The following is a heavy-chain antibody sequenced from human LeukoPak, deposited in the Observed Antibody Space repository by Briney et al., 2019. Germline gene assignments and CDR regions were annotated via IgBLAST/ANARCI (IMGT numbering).Heavy chain of an antibody. CDR3: ARDRSSRYFDY. V-gene: IGHV4-4*07. Sequence: PSETLSLTCTVSGGSISSYYWSWIRQPAGKGLEWIGRIYTSGSTNYNPSLTSRVTMSLDTSKNQFSLRLSSVTAADTAVYYCARDRSSRYFDYWGQGTLVTVSS. CDR1: GGSISSYY. J-gene: IGHJ4*02. D-gene: IGHD3-9*01. CDR2: IYTSGST.